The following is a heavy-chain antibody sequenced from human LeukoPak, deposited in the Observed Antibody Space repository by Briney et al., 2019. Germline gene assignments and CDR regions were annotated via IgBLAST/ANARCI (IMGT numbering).Heavy chain of an antibody. CDR1: GYSFTSYW. CDR2: IYPGDSDT. J-gene: IGHJ4*02. Sequence: GESLKISCKGSGYSFTSYWIGWVRQMPGKGLEWMGIIYPGDSDTRYSPSFQGQVTISADKSTSTAYMELSSLRSEDTAVYYCARDLGEPHFGYWGQGTLVTVSS. V-gene: IGHV5-51*01. D-gene: IGHD2-21*01. CDR3: ARDLGEPHFGY.